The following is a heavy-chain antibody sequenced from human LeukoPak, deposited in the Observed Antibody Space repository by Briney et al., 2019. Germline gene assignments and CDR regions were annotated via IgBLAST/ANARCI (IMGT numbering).Heavy chain of an antibody. CDR2: INHSGST. CDR1: GGSFSGYY. Sequence: SETLSLTCAVYGGSFSGYYWSWIRQPPGKGLEWIGEINHSGSTNYNPSLKSRVTISVDTSKNQFSLKLSSATAADTAVYYCASFRQWLYWGQGTLVTVSS. D-gene: IGHD6-19*01. J-gene: IGHJ4*02. CDR3: ASFRQWLY. V-gene: IGHV4-34*01.